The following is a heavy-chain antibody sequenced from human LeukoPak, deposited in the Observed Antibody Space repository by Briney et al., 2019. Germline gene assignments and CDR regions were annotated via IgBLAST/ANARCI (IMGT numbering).Heavy chain of an antibody. CDR1: GGSISSYY. J-gene: IGHJ3*02. CDR2: IYHSGST. V-gene: IGHV4-59*12. CDR3: ARGVWFGRTYAFDI. D-gene: IGHD3-10*01. Sequence: SETLSLTCTVSGGSISSYYWSWIRQPPGKGLEWIGYIYHSGSTYYNPSLKSRVTISVDRSKNQFSLKLSSVTAADTAVYYCARGVWFGRTYAFDIWGQGTMVTVSS.